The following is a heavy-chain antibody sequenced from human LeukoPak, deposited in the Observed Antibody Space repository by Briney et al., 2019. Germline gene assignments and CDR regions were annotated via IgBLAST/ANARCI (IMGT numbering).Heavy chain of an antibody. D-gene: IGHD4-17*01. CDR1: GGSVSDGNYC. CDR3: ARWGSGDYDFVFDV. J-gene: IGHJ3*01. CDR2: IYYSGIS. Sequence: SETLSLTCTVSGGSVSDGNYCWSWIRQPPGKGLEWIGYIYYSGISNYNPSVKSRVTMSVDSAKNQFSLKLTSMTAADTAVYYCARWGSGDYDFVFDVWGQGTTVIVSS. V-gene: IGHV4-61*01.